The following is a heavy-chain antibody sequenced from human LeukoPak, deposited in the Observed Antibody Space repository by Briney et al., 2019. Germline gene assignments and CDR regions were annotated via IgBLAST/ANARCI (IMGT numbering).Heavy chain of an antibody. J-gene: IGHJ4*02. CDR3: ARRVYGDYSFHY. D-gene: IGHD4-17*01. Sequence: GESLEISCHATGYSYTTYWIAWVRQVPGKGLEWMGIIYLSDSDTTYSPSFQGRVTISADKSISTAYLQWSSLKASDTAIYYCARRVYGDYSFHYWGQGTLVTVSS. CDR1: GYSYTTYW. V-gene: IGHV5-51*01. CDR2: IYLSDSDT.